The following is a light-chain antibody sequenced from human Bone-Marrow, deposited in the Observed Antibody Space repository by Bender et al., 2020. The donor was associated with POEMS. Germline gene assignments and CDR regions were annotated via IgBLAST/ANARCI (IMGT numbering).Light chain of an antibody. V-gene: IGLV1-40*01. CDR3: SSWDDNLRGRV. J-gene: IGLJ3*02. CDR1: SSNIGAGYD. Sequence: QSVLTQPPSVSGAPGQRVTISCTGTSSNIGAGYDVHWYQYHPGTAPKLLIYGNHNRPSGVPNRFSGSKSGTSASLAISGLQSEDEADYYCSSWDDNLRGRVFGGGTKLTVL. CDR2: GNH.